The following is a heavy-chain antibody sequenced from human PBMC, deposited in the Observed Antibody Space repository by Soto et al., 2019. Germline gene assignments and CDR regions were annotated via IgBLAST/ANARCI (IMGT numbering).Heavy chain of an antibody. CDR3: ATSLWFGTQVEL. J-gene: IGHJ5*02. V-gene: IGHV4-34*01. Sequence: QVQLQQWGAGLLKPSETLSLSCAVYGGYFNDNYYTWFRQPPGKGLEWIGEISRSGTTKYIPSLKSRASTSFDTSKTQFSLKVTSVTAADTAVYYCATSLWFGTQVELWGQGALVTVSS. D-gene: IGHD3-10*01. CDR2: ISRSGTT. CDR1: GGYFNDNY.